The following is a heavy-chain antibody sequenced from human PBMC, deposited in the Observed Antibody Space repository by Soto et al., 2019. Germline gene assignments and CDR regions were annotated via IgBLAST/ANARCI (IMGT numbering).Heavy chain of an antibody. V-gene: IGHV1-18*01. CDR3: SRGDYAGPGGPYNWFDP. J-gene: IGHJ5*02. Sequence: QVQLVQSGAEVKKPGASVKVSCKASGYTFTSYGISWVRQAPGQGLEWMGWISAYNGNTNYAQKLQGRVTMTTDTSTSPAYMELRSLRSDDTAVYYCSRGDYAGPGGPYNWFDPWGQGTLVTVSS. D-gene: IGHD4-17*01. CDR2: ISAYNGNT. CDR1: GYTFTSYG.